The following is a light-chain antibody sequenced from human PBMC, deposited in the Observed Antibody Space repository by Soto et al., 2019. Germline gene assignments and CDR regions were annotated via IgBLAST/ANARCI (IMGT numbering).Light chain of an antibody. Sequence: EIVMTQSPATLSVSPGERVTLSCRASQSVSRNLAWYQQKPGQAPRLLIFGASTRATGIPARFSGSGSGTKFTLTISSMRYEDFAVYYCQHYNNWPPWTFGQGTKVEIK. CDR3: QHYNNWPPWT. CDR1: QSVSRN. CDR2: GAS. J-gene: IGKJ1*01. V-gene: IGKV3-15*01.